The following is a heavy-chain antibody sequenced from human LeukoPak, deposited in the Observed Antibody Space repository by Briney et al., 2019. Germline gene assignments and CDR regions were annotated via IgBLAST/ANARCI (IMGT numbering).Heavy chain of an antibody. Sequence: GGSLRLSCAASGFTFSSYSMNWVRQAPVKGLELVSSISSSSSYIYYADSVKGRFTFSRDNAKNSLYLQMNSLRAEDTAVYYCARELFLRYFDWSSYFDYWGQGTLVTVSS. CDR1: GFTFSSYS. D-gene: IGHD3-9*01. CDR3: ARELFLRYFDWSSYFDY. J-gene: IGHJ4*02. V-gene: IGHV3-21*01. CDR2: ISSSSSYI.